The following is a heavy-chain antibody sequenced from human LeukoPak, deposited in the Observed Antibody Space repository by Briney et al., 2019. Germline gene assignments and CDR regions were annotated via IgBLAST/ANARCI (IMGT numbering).Heavy chain of an antibody. CDR2: IGTAGDT. CDR1: GFTFSSYD. CDR3: ARGDYYDILTGYKDPTFYYGMDV. J-gene: IGHJ6*02. Sequence: GSLRLSCAASGFTFSSYDMHWVRQATGKGLEWVSAIGTAGDTYYPGSVKGRFTISRENAKNSLYLQMNSLRAGDTAVYYCARGDYYDILTGYKDPTFYYGMDVWGQGTTVTVSS. D-gene: IGHD3-9*01. V-gene: IGHV3-13*01.